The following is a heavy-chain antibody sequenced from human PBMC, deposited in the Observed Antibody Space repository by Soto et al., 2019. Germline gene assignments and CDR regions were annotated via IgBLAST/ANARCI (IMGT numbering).Heavy chain of an antibody. CDR1: GGSFSGYY. V-gene: IGHV4-34*01. J-gene: IGHJ5*02. Sequence: SETLSLTCAVYGGSFSGYYWSWIRQPPGKGLEWIGEINHSGSTNYNPSLKSRVTISVDTSKNQFSLKLSSVTAADTAVYYCARGANIVVVVAATPVWFDPWGQGTLVTVSS. CDR3: ARGANIVVVVAATPVWFDP. CDR2: INHSGST. D-gene: IGHD2-15*01.